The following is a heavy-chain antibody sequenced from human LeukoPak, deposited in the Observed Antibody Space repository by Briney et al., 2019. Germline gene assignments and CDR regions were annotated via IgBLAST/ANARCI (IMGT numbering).Heavy chain of an antibody. CDR2: IFYSGST. J-gene: IGHJ5*02. D-gene: IGHD6-19*01. V-gene: IGHV4-59*12. CDR3: ARDNGGWYEGWFDP. Sequence: SETLSLTCTVSGGSIRSYYWSWIRQPPGKGLEWIGYIFYSGSTNYNPSLRSRVTISVDTSKNQFSLKLSSVTAADTAVYYCARDNGGWYEGWFDPWGQGTLVTVSS. CDR1: GGSIRSYY.